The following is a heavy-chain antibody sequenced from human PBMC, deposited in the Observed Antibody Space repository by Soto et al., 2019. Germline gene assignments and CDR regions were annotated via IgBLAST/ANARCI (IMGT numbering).Heavy chain of an antibody. J-gene: IGHJ4*02. CDR3: ASRVMVRGVIIYY. V-gene: IGHV4-59*01. CDR2: IYYSGST. CDR1: GGSISSYY. D-gene: IGHD3-10*01. Sequence: ASETLSLTCTVSGGSISSYYWSWIRQPPGKGLEWIGYIYYSGSTNYNPSLKSRVTISVDTSKNQFSLKLSSVTAADTAVYYCASRVMVRGVIIYYWGQGTLVTVSS.